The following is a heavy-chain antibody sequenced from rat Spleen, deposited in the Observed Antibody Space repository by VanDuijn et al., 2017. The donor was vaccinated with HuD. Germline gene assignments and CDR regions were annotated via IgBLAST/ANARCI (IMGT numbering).Heavy chain of an antibody. V-gene: IGHV3-3*01. J-gene: IGHJ4*01. CDR1: DYSITSSYR. Sequence: EVQLQESGPGLVKPSQSLSLTCSVTDYSITSSYRWNWIRKFPGNKLEWMGYINSAGSTNYNPSLKSRIPITRDTSKNQFFLQVNSVTTEDTATYYCAKTTVSYYYVMDAWGQGASVTVSS. D-gene: IGHD1-11*01. CDR2: INSAGST. CDR3: AKTTVSYYYVMDA.